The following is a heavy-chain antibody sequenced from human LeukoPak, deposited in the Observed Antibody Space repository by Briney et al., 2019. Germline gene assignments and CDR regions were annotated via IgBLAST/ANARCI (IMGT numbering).Heavy chain of an antibody. CDR3: ARYSGYECYIWFGP. CDR2: IYYSGKN. V-gene: IGHV4-59*12. CDR1: GVSISSYY. Sequence: SETLSLTCTVSGVSISSYYWTWIRQPPGKGLEWIGLIYYSGKNNYNPSLKSRFTISVDTSKNQFSLQMSSVTAADTAVYYCARYSGYECYIWFGPWGEGTLVTVSS. J-gene: IGHJ5*02. D-gene: IGHD5-12*01.